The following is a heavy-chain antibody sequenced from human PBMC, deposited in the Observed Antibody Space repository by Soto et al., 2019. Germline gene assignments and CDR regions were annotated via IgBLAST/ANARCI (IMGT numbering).Heavy chain of an antibody. CDR3: ARHRSDTVTTEHWYFDL. D-gene: IGHD4-17*01. J-gene: IGHJ2*01. V-gene: IGHV4-59*08. CDR2: IYYSGTT. Sequence: QVQLQESGPGLVKPSETLSLTCTVSGGSISSYYWSWIRQPPGKGLEWIRYIYYSGTTNYNPSLRSRVTISVDTSKKQFSLKLSYVTAADTAVYYCARHRSDTVTTEHWYFDLWGRGTLVTVSS. CDR1: GGSISSYY.